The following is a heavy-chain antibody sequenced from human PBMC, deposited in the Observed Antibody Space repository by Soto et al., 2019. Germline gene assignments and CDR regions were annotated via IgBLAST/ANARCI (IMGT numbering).Heavy chain of an antibody. J-gene: IGHJ6*03. V-gene: IGHV1-8*01. Sequence: GASVKVSCKASGYTFTSYDINWVRQATGQGLEWMGWMNPNSGNTGYAQKFQGRVTMTRNTSISTAYMELSSLRSEDTAVYYCARVKVAHGDYYYMDVWGKGTTVTVSS. D-gene: IGHD2-15*01. CDR3: ARVKVAHGDYYYMDV. CDR2: MNPNSGNT. CDR1: GYTFTSYD.